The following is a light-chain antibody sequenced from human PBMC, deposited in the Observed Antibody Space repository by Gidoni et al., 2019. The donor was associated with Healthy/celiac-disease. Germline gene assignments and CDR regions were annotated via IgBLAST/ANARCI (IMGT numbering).Light chain of an antibody. Sequence: DIQMTQSPSTLSASVGDRVTITCRASQRISSWLAWYQQKPGKAPKHLNYAASSLESGVPSTFSGSGSGTEFTLTISSLQPDDFATYYCQQYNSYWTFXXXTKVEIK. CDR1: QRISSW. CDR3: QQYNSYWT. CDR2: AAS. J-gene: IGKJ1*01. V-gene: IGKV1-5*01.